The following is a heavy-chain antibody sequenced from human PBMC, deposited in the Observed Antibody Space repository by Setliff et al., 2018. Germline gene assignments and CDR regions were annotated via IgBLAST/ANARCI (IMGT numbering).Heavy chain of an antibody. V-gene: IGHV1-8*01. CDR2: MNPNSGNT. Sequence: ASVKVSCKASGYTFTSYDINWVRQATGQGLEWMGWMNPNSGNTGYAQKFRGRVSMTTDESTTTAYMELSSLRSEDTAVYYCATGPDIGEFGGNYFNYWGKGTTVTVSS. CDR3: ATGPDIGEFGGNYFNY. J-gene: IGHJ6*04. D-gene: IGHD1-7*01. CDR1: GYTFTSYD.